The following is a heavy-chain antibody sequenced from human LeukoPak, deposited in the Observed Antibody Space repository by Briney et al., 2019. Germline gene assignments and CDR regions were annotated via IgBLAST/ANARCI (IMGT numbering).Heavy chain of an antibody. D-gene: IGHD1-26*01. CDR1: GFTFGSYW. CDR2: INTDGGDT. CDR3: ARDEKIVGASGQDY. Sequence: PGGSLRLSCAASGFTFGSYWMHWVRQAPGKGLVWVSRINTDGGDTIYADSVKGRFTISRDNAKNTLFLQTNSLRAEDTAVYYCARDEKIVGASGQDYWGQGTLVTVSS. J-gene: IGHJ4*02. V-gene: IGHV3-74*01.